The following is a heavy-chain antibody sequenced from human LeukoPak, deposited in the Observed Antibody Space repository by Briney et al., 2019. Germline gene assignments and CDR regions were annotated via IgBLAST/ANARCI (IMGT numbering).Heavy chain of an antibody. J-gene: IGHJ5*02. V-gene: IGHV4-38-2*02. D-gene: IGHD3-22*01. CDR3: ARGGPYDYGSCYYQGTWFDP. CDR1: GYSISSGYY. CDR2: IYHNGST. Sequence: SETLSPTCNVSGYSISSGYYWGWIQQPPGKGLEWIGSIYHNGSTYYNPSLKSRVTISVDTSTNQFSLKLSSVTAEDTAVYYCARGGPYDYGSCYYQGTWFDPWGQGTLVTVSS.